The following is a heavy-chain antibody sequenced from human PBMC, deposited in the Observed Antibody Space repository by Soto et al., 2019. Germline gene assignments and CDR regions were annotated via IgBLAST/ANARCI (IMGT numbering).Heavy chain of an antibody. CDR2: IRNKANRYST. J-gene: IGHJ4*02. Sequence: GGSLRLSCAASGFTFSGHYMEWVRQAPGKGLEWVGRIRNKANRYSTEYAASVQGRFTISRDDSMNSLYLQMNSLKTEDTAVFYCARYSGSYSRGLDYWGQGTPVTVSS. D-gene: IGHD1-26*01. CDR1: GFTFSGHY. CDR3: ARYSGSYSRGLDY. V-gene: IGHV3-72*01.